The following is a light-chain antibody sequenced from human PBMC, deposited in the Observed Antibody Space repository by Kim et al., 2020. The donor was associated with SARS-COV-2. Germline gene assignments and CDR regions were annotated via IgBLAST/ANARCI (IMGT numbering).Light chain of an antibody. J-gene: IGKJ2*01. CDR3: QQSYTTPPYA. Sequence: DVHMTQSPSSLSASVGDRVTITCRASQAIHNYLNWYQQKPGQAPQLLIYAASNLQSGVPSRFSGSGSGTDFTLTVSSLHPDDCATYYCQQSYTTPPYAFGQGTKVDIK. CDR1: QAIHNY. V-gene: IGKV1-39*01. CDR2: AAS.